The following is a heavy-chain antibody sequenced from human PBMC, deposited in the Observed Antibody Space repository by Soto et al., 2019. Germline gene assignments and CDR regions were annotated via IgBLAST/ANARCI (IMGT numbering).Heavy chain of an antibody. J-gene: IGHJ4*02. CDR2: IWHDGGNK. Sequence: GGSLRLSCAASGFTFSSYGMHWVRQAPGKGLEWVAFIWHDGGNKFYAESVKGRFTISRDNSKNTLYLQMTSLSAEDTAMYYCARDGNVNTGFGKDYWGQGTLVTVSS. V-gene: IGHV3-33*01. CDR3: ARDGNVNTGFGKDY. D-gene: IGHD3-16*01. CDR1: GFTFSSYG.